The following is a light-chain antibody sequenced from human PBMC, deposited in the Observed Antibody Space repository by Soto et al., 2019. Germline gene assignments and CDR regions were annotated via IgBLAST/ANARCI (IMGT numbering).Light chain of an antibody. CDR1: QSVSSY. CDR2: DAS. J-gene: IGKJ1*01. Sequence: EIVLTQSPATLSLSPGERATLSCRASQSVSSYLAWYQQKPGQAPRLFIYDASNRATGIPARFSGSGSGTDFTLTISSLEPEDFAVYYCQHRSNWHWTFGQGTKVEI. V-gene: IGKV3-11*01. CDR3: QHRSNWHWT.